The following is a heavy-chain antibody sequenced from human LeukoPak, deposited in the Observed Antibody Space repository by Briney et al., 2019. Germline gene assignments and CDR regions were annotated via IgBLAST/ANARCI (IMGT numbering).Heavy chain of an antibody. J-gene: IGHJ4*02. Sequence: ASVKVSCKASGYTFTTYDINWVRQAPGQGLEWMGWINPKSGGTNYAQKFQGRVTMTRDTSISTAYMELSSLRSDDTAVYYCARDSPSDYYDSSGYDYWGQGTLVTVSS. CDR2: INPKSGGT. CDR1: GYTFTTYD. CDR3: ARDSPSDYYDSSGYDY. D-gene: IGHD3-22*01. V-gene: IGHV1-2*02.